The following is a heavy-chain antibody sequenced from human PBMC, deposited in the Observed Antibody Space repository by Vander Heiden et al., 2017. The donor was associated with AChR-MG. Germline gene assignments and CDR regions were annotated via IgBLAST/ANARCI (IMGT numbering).Heavy chain of an antibody. V-gene: IGHV4-34*01. CDR1: GGSFSGYY. Sequence: QVQLQQWGAGLLKPSETLSLTCAVYGGSFSGYYWSWVRQPPGKGLEWIGEINHSGSTNYNPSLKSRVTISVDTSKNQFSLKLSSVTAADTAVYYCARERRFGRGGFAAYYYMDVWGKGTTVTVSS. D-gene: IGHD3-10*01. J-gene: IGHJ6*03. CDR2: INHSGST. CDR3: ARERRFGRGGFAAYYYMDV.